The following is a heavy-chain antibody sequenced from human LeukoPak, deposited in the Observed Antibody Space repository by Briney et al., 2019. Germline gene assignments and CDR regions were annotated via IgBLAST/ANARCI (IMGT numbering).Heavy chain of an antibody. CDR1: GFTFSSYA. J-gene: IGHJ4*02. Sequence: GGSLRLSCAASGFTFSSYAMSWVRQAPGKGLEWVAVTSYDGSKKYYADSVKGRFTISRDNSKNTLYLQMNSLRVEDTAVYYCAKDRTFAAYETSFDYWGQGTLVTVSS. V-gene: IGHV3-30*18. CDR3: AKDRTFAAYETSFDY. CDR2: TSYDGSKK. D-gene: IGHD5-12*01.